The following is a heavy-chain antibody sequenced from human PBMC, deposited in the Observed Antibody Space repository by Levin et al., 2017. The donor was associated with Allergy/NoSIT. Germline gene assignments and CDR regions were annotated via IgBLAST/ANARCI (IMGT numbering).Heavy chain of an antibody. CDR1: GFTFSSYG. Sequence: LSLTCAASGFTFSSYGMHWVRQAPGKGLEWVAVIWYDGSNKYYADSVKGRFTISRDNSKNTLYLQMNSLRAEDTAVYYCARDPDYGGNSLDYWGQGTLVTVSS. CDR2: IWYDGSNK. CDR3: ARDPDYGGNSLDY. J-gene: IGHJ4*02. D-gene: IGHD4-23*01. V-gene: IGHV3-33*01.